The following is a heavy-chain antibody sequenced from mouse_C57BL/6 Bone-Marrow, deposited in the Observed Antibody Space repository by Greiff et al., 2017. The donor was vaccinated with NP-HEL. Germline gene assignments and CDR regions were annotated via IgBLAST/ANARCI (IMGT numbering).Heavy chain of an antibody. J-gene: IGHJ1*03. Sequence: VQLKQPGAELVMPGASVKLSCKASGYTFTSYWMHWVKQRPGQGLEWIGEIDPSDSYTNYNQKFKGKSTLTVDKSSSTAYMQLSSLTSEDSAVYYCAIGYSWYFDVWGTGTTVTVSS. CDR3: AIGYSWYFDV. CDR1: GYTFTSYW. CDR2: IDPSDSYT. V-gene: IGHV1-69*01. D-gene: IGHD2-3*01.